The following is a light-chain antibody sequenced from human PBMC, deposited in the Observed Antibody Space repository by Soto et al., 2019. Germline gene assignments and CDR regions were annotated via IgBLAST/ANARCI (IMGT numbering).Light chain of an antibody. CDR2: GAS. Sequence: EIVLTQSPATLSVSPGERATLSCRASQSVSSNLAWYQQKPGQAPRLLIYGASNRATGIPDRFSGSGSGTDFTLTISRLEPEDFAVYYCQQYGSLPKTFGQGTKVDI. V-gene: IGKV3-20*01. J-gene: IGKJ1*01. CDR1: QSVSSN. CDR3: QQYGSLPKT.